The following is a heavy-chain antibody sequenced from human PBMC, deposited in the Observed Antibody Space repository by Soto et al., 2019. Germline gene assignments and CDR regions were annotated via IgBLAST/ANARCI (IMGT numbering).Heavy chain of an antibody. J-gene: IGHJ4*02. CDR2: ISNSGGAT. V-gene: IGHV3-23*01. D-gene: IGHD3-10*01. CDR3: AKELSYNSGRPLDY. CDR1: GFAFSSCA. Sequence: GGSLRLSCAASGFAFSSCAMTWVRQAPGKGLEWASSISNSGGATFYADSVKGRFTVSRENSKNTLYLQMNSLRAEDTALYYCAKELSYNSGRPLDYWGQGTLVTVSS.